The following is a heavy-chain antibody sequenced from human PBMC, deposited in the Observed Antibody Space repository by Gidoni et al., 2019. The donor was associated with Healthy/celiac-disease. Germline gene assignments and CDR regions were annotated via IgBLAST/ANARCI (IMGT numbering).Heavy chain of an antibody. Sequence: EVQLLESGGGLVQPGGSLRLSCAASGFTFSSYAMSWVRQAPGKGLEWVSSISGSGGSTYYADSVKGRFTISRDNSKNTLYLQMNSLRAEDTAVYYCAKDFLAYGDYPVPQLLGYYYGMDVWGQGTTVTVSS. CDR1: GFTFSSYA. CDR2: ISGSGGST. V-gene: IGHV3-23*01. CDR3: AKDFLAYGDYPVPQLLGYYYGMDV. J-gene: IGHJ6*02. D-gene: IGHD4-17*01.